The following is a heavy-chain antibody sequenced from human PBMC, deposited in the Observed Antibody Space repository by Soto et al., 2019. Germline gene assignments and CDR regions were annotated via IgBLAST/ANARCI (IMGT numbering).Heavy chain of an antibody. CDR2: INPDGSVG. D-gene: IGHD3-16*01. Sequence: EVQLLGSGGGLVQPGGSLRLSCVASGFTFSTYWMNWVRQAPGMGLEWVANINPDGSVGTYVDSVKGRFTTSRDNAKNLLYLPMNRLRTDHPGVVFWGGLGGHDYNSWGQGILVTVSS. CDR3: GGLGGHDYNS. J-gene: IGHJ4*02. V-gene: IGHV3-7*03. CDR1: GFTFSTYW.